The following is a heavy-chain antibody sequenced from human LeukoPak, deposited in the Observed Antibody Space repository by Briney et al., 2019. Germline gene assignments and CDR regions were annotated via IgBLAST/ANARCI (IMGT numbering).Heavy chain of an antibody. CDR3: ARGTDFWSGYGVSGPGYYYYGMDV. CDR2: INPNSGGT. Sequence: ASVKVSCKASGYTFTGYYMHWVRQAPGQGLEWMGWINPNSGGTNYAQKFQGRVTMTRDTSISTAYMELSRLRSDDTAVYYCARGTDFWSGYGVSGPGYYYYGMDVWGQGTTVTVSS. J-gene: IGHJ6*02. V-gene: IGHV1-2*02. D-gene: IGHD3-3*01. CDR1: GYTFTGYY.